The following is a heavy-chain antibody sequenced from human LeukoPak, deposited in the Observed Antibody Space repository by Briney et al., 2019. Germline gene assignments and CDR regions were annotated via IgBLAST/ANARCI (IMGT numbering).Heavy chain of an antibody. CDR3: AGGRPRGYCSGGSCYHNFDY. J-gene: IGHJ4*02. CDR1: GGTFSSYA. Sequence: GASVKDSCKASGGTFSSYAISWVRQAPGQGLEWMGGIIPIFGTANYAQKFQGRVTITADKSTSTAYMEVSSLRSEDTAVYYCAGGRPRGYCSGGSCYHNFDYWGQGTLVTVSS. CDR2: IIPIFGTA. D-gene: IGHD2-15*01. V-gene: IGHV1-69*06.